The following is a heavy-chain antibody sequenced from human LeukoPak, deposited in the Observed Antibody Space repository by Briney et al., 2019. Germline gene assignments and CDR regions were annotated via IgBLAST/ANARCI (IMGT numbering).Heavy chain of an antibody. V-gene: IGHV1-8*01. CDR3: ARGRSGYDYGDFDY. D-gene: IGHD5-12*01. CDR1: GYTFTSYD. Sequence: GASVKVSCKASGYTFTSYDINWVRQAPGQGLEWMGWMNPNSGNTGYAQKFQGRVTMTRNTSISTAYMELSSLRSEDTAVYYCARGRSGYDYGDFDYWGQGTLVTVSS. J-gene: IGHJ4*02. CDR2: MNPNSGNT.